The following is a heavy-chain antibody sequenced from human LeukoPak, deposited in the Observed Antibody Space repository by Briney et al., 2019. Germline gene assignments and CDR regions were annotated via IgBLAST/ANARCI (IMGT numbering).Heavy chain of an antibody. CDR1: GFTFSSYG. CDR2: IKQDGSEK. V-gene: IGHV3-7*01. J-gene: IGHJ4*02. Sequence: GGSLRLSYAASGFTFSSYGMSWLRQAPGKGLEWVANIKQDGSEKYYVDSVKGRFTISRDNAKNSLYLQMNSLRAEDTAVYYCARRLTTVTTFDYWGQGTLVTVSS. D-gene: IGHD4-17*01. CDR3: ARRLTTVTTFDY.